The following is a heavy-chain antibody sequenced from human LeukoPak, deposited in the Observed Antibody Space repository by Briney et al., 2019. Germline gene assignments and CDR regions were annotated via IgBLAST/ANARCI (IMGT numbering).Heavy chain of an antibody. Sequence: SETLSLTCTVSGGSISSYYWSWIRQTAGKGLEWIGRIYPSGSTNYNPSLKSRVTMSVDTSKTQFSLKLSSVTAADTAVYYCARMTIAAAGFWYFDYWGQGTLVTVSS. CDR2: IYPSGST. J-gene: IGHJ4*02. V-gene: IGHV4-4*07. CDR1: GGSISSYY. D-gene: IGHD6-13*01. CDR3: ARMTIAAAGFWYFDY.